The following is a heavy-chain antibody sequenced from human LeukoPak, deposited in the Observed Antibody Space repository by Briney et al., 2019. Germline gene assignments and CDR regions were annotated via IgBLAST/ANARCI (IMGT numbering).Heavy chain of an antibody. D-gene: IGHD3-16*01. V-gene: IGHV4-38-2*02. CDR2: IYHSGST. Sequence: PSETLSLTCTVSGYSISSGYYWGWIRQPPGKGLEWIGSIYHSGSTYYNPSLKSRVTISVDTSKNQFSLKLSSVTAADTAVYYCARGGGYYYYMDVWGKGTTVTVSS. CDR3: ARGGGYYYYMDV. CDR1: GYSISSGYY. J-gene: IGHJ6*03.